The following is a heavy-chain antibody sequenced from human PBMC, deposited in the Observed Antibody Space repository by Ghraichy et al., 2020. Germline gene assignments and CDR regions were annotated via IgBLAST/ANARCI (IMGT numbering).Heavy chain of an antibody. D-gene: IGHD3-9*01. Sequence: SETLSLTCTVSGGSISSYYWSWIRQPPGKGLEWIGYIYYSGSTNYNPSLKSRVTISVDTSKNQFSLKLSSVTAADTAVYYCARGGHFGDILTGYYGDFDYWGQGTLVTVSS. V-gene: IGHV4-59*01. J-gene: IGHJ4*02. CDR3: ARGGHFGDILTGYYGDFDY. CDR1: GGSISSYY. CDR2: IYYSGST.